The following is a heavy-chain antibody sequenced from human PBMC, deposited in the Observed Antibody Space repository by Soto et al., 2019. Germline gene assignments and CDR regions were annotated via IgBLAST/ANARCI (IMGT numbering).Heavy chain of an antibody. Sequence: QVHLQESDPGLVKPSGTLSLTCAVSGGSITTNWWSWVRQPPGKGLEWFGEIYHSGTTNYNPTLRGRVAISVDKSNNQFSLNLNSVTAADSAIYYCARHIAVPRTRGFDYWGQGNLVTVSS. D-gene: IGHD6-19*01. CDR3: ARHIAVPRTRGFDY. CDR1: GGSITTNW. CDR2: IYHSGTT. V-gene: IGHV4-4*02. J-gene: IGHJ4*02.